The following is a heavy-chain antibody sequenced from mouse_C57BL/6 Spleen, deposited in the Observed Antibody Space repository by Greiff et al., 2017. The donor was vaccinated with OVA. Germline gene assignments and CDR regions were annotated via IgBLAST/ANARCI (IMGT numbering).Heavy chain of an antibody. CDR2: INPSTGGT. Sequence: VHVKQSGPELVKPGASVKISCKASGYSFTGYYMNWVKQSPEKSLEWIGEINPSTGGTTYNQKFKAKATLTVDKSSSTAYMQLKSLTSEDSAVYYCARRGSLDYWGQGTTLTVSS. V-gene: IGHV1-42*01. J-gene: IGHJ2*01. CDR1: GYSFTGYY. CDR3: ARRGSLDY.